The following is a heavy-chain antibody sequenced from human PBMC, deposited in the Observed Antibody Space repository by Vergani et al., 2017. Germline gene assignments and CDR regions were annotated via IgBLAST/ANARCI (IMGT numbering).Heavy chain of an antibody. CDR2: IIPIFGTA. V-gene: IGHV1-69*15. D-gene: IGHD3-22*01. J-gene: IGHJ1*01. CDR3: ARVTYDSSGYNHGPAEYFQH. CDR1: GGTFSSYA. Sequence: QVQLVQSGAEVKKPGSSVKVSCKASGGTFSSYAISWVRQAPGQGLEWMGRIIPIFGTANYAQKFQGRVTIPADESTSTAYMELSSLRSEDTAVYYCARVTYDSSGYNHGPAEYFQHWGQGTLVTVSS.